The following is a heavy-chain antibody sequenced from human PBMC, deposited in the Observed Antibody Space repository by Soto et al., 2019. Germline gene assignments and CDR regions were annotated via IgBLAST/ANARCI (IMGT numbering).Heavy chain of an antibody. J-gene: IGHJ4*02. Sequence: PGGSLRLSCAASGFTFSCHAMSWLRQAPGKGLEWVSAISGSGGSRYYADSVKGRFTISRDNSKNTLYLQMNSLRAEDTAVYYCAKDQVGALTVVGYWGQGTLVTVSS. V-gene: IGHV3-23*01. D-gene: IGHD1-26*01. CDR2: ISGSGGSR. CDR1: GFTFSCHA. CDR3: AKDQVGALTVVGY.